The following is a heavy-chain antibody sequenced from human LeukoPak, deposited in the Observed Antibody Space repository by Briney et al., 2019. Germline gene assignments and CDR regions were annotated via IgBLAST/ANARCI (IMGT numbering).Heavy chain of an antibody. J-gene: IGHJ5*02. Sequence: SETLSLTCIVSGGSISSISSNNYHWGWIRQPPGKGLEWIGSIYYSGSTYYNPSLKSRVTISVDTSKNQFSLKLSSVTAADTAVYYCARHRHYYGSGSPSPGWFDPWGQGTLVTVSS. CDR3: ARHRHYYGSGSPSPGWFDP. V-gene: IGHV4-39*01. D-gene: IGHD3-10*01. CDR1: GGSISSISSNNYH. CDR2: IYYSGST.